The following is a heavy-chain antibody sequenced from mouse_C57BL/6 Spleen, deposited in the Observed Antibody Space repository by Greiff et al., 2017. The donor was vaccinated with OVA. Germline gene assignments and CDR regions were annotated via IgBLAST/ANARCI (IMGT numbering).Heavy chain of an antibody. CDR3: ALITTVVAKDFDY. CDR2: IGPGSGST. Sequence: VQLQQSGAELVKPGASVKISCKASGYTFTDYYINWVKQRPGQGLEWIGKIGPGSGSTYYNEKFKGKATLTADKSSSTAYMQLSSLTSEDSAVYFCALITTVVAKDFDYWGQGTTLTVSS. CDR1: GYTFTDYY. V-gene: IGHV1-77*01. D-gene: IGHD1-1*01. J-gene: IGHJ2*01.